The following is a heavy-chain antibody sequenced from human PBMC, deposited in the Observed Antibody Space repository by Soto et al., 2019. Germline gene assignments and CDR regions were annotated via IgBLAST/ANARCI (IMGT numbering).Heavy chain of an antibody. D-gene: IGHD3-10*01. CDR3: VKGPAVRGLLVRMNYGMDV. Sequence: PGGSLRLSCAASGFTFNIYGMNWVRQAPGKGLEWVAVISQDGSIEYYADSVKGRFAISRDNSKNTLYLQMDSLRADDTAVYYCVKGPAVRGLLVRMNYGMDVWGQGTTVTVSS. J-gene: IGHJ6*02. CDR2: ISQDGSIE. V-gene: IGHV3-30*18. CDR1: GFTFNIYG.